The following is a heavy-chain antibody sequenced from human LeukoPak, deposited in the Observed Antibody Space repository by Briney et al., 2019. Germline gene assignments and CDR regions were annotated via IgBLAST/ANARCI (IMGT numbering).Heavy chain of an antibody. CDR2: IYYSGST. J-gene: IGHJ3*02. D-gene: IGHD2-15*01. V-gene: IGHV4-31*03. CDR1: GGSISSGGYY. CDR3: ARERVVVAATDAFDI. Sequence: SETLSLTCTVSGGSISSGGYYWSRIRQHPGKGLEWIGYIYYSGSTYYNPSLKSRVTISVDTSKNQFSLKLSSVTAADTAVYYCARERVVVAATDAFDIWGQGTMVTVSS.